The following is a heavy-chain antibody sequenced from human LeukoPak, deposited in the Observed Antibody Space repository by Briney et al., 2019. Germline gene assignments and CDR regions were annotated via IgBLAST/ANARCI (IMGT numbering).Heavy chain of an antibody. CDR3: ARVVAARRYYYYYYYMDV. CDR1: GGSISTFY. V-gene: IGHV4-59*01. CDR2: IYYSGST. Sequence: SETLSLTCTVSGGSISTFYWSWIRQPPGKGLEWIGYIYYSGSTDYNPSLKSRVTISVDTSKNQFSLKLSSVTAADTAVYYCARVVAARRYYYYYYYMDVWGKGTTVTVSS. D-gene: IGHD6-6*01. J-gene: IGHJ6*03.